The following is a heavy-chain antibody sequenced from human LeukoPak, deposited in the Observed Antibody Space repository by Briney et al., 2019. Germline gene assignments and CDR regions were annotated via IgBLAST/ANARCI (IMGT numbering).Heavy chain of an antibody. CDR1: GFTFSSHE. J-gene: IGHJ4*02. D-gene: IGHD3-9*01. CDR2: ISSSGSTI. CDR3: ARDDPYYEILTGYYRGYYFDY. Sequence: GGSLRLSCAVSGFTFSSHEMNWVRQAPGKGLEWVSYISSSGSTIYYADSVKGRFTISRDNAKNSLYLQMNSLRAEDTAVYYCARDDPYYEILTGYYRGYYFDYWGQGTLVTVSS. V-gene: IGHV3-48*03.